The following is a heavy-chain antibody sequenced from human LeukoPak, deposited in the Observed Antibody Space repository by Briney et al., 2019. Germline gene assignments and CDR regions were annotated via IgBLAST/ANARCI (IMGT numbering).Heavy chain of an antibody. CDR2: ISGSGGST. Sequence: PGGSLRLSCAASGFTFSSYAMSWVRQAPGKGLEWVSAISGSGGSTYYADSVKGRFTISRDNSKNTLYLQMNSLRAEDTAVYYCARDRAAYYYDLEGGYYFDYWGQGTLVTVSS. CDR1: GFTFSSYA. CDR3: ARDRAAYYYDLEGGYYFDY. J-gene: IGHJ4*02. D-gene: IGHD3-22*01. V-gene: IGHV3-23*01.